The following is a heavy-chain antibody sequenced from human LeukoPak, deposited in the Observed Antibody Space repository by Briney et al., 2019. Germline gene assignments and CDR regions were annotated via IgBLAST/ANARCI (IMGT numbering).Heavy chain of an antibody. J-gene: IGHJ4*02. Sequence: SVKVSCKASGGTFSSYAISWVRQAPGQGLEWMGGIIPIFGTANYAQKFQGRVTITADESTSTAYMELRSLRSEDTAVYYCARDASIYDSRAYYYLWWGQGTLVTVSS. V-gene: IGHV1-69*01. CDR2: IIPIFGTA. CDR1: GGTFSSYA. D-gene: IGHD3-22*01. CDR3: ARDASIYDSRAYYYLW.